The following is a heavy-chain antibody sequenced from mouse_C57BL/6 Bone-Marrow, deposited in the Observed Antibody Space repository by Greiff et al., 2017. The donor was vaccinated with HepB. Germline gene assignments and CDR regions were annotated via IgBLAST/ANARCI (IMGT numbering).Heavy chain of an antibody. Sequence: EVQLVESGGDLVKPGGSLKLSCAASGFTFSSYGMSWVRQTPDKRLEWVATISSGGSYTYYPDSVKGRFTISRDNAKNTLYLQMSSLKSEDTAMYYCARRYYYGSSYDYWGQGTTLTVSS. D-gene: IGHD1-1*01. J-gene: IGHJ2*01. CDR3: ARRYYYGSSYDY. V-gene: IGHV5-6*01. CDR1: GFTFSSYG. CDR2: ISSGGSYT.